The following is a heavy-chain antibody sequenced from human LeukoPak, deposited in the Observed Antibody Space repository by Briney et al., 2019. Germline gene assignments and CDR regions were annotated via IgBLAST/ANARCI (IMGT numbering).Heavy chain of an antibody. CDR2: ISGSGGST. Sequence: GGSLRLSCAASGFTFSSYAMSWVSQAPGKGLEWVSAISGSGGSTYYADSVKGRFTISRDNSKNTLYLQMNSLRAEDTAVYYCAKEPLQGGYYYYGMDVWGQGTTVTVSS. CDR3: AKEPLQGGYYYYGMDV. D-gene: IGHD1-1*01. J-gene: IGHJ6*02. V-gene: IGHV3-23*01. CDR1: GFTFSSYA.